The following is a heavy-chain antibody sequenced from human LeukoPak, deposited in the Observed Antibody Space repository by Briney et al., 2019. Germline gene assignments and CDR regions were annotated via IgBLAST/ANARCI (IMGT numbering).Heavy chain of an antibody. CDR3: ARGITDIVLMVYGPDYDY. CDR1: GGSFSGYY. V-gene: IGHV4-34*01. D-gene: IGHD2-8*01. Sequence: SETLSLTCAVYGGSFSGYYWSWIRQPPGKGLEWIGEINHSGSTNYNPSLKSRVTISVDTSKNQFSLKPSSVTAADTAVYYCARGITDIVLMVYGPDYDYWGQGTLVTVSS. CDR2: INHSGST. J-gene: IGHJ4*02.